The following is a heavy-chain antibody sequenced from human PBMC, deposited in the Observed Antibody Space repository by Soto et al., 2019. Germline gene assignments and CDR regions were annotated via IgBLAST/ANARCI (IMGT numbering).Heavy chain of an antibody. CDR3: AREGGSAYGMDV. CDR2: INPSRGDS. D-gene: IGHD1-26*01. CDR1: GYTFTGYS. J-gene: IGHJ6*02. Sequence: QVHLVQSGAEVAKPGASVKVSCKPSGYTFTGYSIPWVRQAPGQGLEWMGWINPSRGDSRYAQKFQGRVTMTRDTSISTAYLDLRNLRSDDTAVYYCAREGGSAYGMDVWGQGTAVTVSS. V-gene: IGHV1-2*02.